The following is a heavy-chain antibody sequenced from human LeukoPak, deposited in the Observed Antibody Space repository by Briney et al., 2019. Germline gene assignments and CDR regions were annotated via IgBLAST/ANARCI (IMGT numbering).Heavy chain of an antibody. V-gene: IGHV1-69*05. CDR2: IIPIFGTA. CDR1: GGTFSSYA. Sequence: GASVKVSCKASGGTFSSYAISWVRQAPGQGLEWMGGIIPIFGTANYAQKFQGRVTMTRDMSTSTVYMELSSLRSEDTAVYYCARTHSSSWYFDAFDIWGQGTMVTVSS. D-gene: IGHD6-13*01. J-gene: IGHJ3*02. CDR3: ARTHSSSWYFDAFDI.